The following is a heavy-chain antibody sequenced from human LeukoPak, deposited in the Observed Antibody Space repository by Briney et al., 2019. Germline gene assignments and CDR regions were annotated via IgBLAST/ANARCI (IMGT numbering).Heavy chain of an antibody. CDR3: ATDGEPTYSVYFPF. CDR2: FDLEDGET. Sequence: ASVKVSCKVSGHTLSKLSIHWVRQAPGEGLQWIGGFDLEDGETILAQKFRGRVTVTEDTSTSTAYMELSSLGSGDTATYYCATDGEPTYSVYFPFWGQGTPVTVSS. CDR1: GHTLSKLS. V-gene: IGHV1-24*01. D-gene: IGHD1-14*01. J-gene: IGHJ4*02.